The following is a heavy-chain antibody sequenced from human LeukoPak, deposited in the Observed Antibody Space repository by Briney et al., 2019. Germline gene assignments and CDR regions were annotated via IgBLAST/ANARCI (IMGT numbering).Heavy chain of an antibody. J-gene: IGHJ3*02. Sequence: GGSLRLSCAASGFTFSSYWMSWVRQAPGKGLEWVANTKQDGSEKYYVDSVKGRFTISRDNAKNTLYLQMNSLRAEDTAVYYCARGSGSSWYYAFDIWGQGTMVTVSS. V-gene: IGHV3-7*01. CDR3: ARGSGSSWYYAFDI. CDR2: TKQDGSEK. D-gene: IGHD6-13*01. CDR1: GFTFSSYW.